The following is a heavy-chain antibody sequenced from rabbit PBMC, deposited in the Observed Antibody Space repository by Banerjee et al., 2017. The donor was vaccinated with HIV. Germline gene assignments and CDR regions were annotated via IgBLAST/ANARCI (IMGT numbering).Heavy chain of an antibody. J-gene: IGHJ4*01. Sequence: QSLEESGGDLVKPGGTLTLTCTVSGFSFSNGYVMCWVRQAPGKGLEWIACINTISGDTVYATWAKGRFTISRTSSTTVTLQMTSLTAADTATYFCARDPFSTDNGLVLWGPGTLVTVS. CDR2: INTISGDT. D-gene: IGHD7-1*01. CDR3: ARDPFSTDNGLVL. CDR1: GFSFSNGYV. V-gene: IGHV1S40*01.